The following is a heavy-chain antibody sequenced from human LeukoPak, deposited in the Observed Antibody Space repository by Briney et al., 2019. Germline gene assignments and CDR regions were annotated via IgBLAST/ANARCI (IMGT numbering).Heavy chain of an antibody. D-gene: IGHD6-19*01. J-gene: IGHJ4*02. Sequence: PGGSLRLSCAASGFTFSSYIMNWVRQAPGKGLEWVSYISSSSSTIYYADSVKGRFTISRDNAKNSLYLQMNSLRDEDTAVYYCARVLMVGIAVARRAFDYWGQGTLVTVSS. CDR2: ISSSSSTI. V-gene: IGHV3-48*02. CDR1: GFTFSSYI. CDR3: ARVLMVGIAVARRAFDY.